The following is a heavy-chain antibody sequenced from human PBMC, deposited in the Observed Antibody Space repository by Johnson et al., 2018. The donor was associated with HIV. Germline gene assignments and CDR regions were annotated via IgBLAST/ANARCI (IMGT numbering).Heavy chain of an antibody. V-gene: IGHV3-7*01. D-gene: IGHD6-6*01. CDR3: AREWGIAARRGGAFDI. J-gene: IGHJ3*02. CDR2: IKQDGSEK. CDR1: GFSFSSYA. Sequence: MQLVESGGGVVQPGRSLGLSCAASGFSFSSYAMHWVRQAPGKGLEWVANIKQDGSEKYYVDSLKGRFTISRDNAKNSLYLQMNSLRVEDTAVYYCAREWGIAARRGGAFDIWGQGTMVTVSS.